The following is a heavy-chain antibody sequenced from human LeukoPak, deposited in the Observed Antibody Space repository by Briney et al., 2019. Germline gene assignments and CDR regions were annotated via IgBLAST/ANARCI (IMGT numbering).Heavy chain of an antibody. CDR2: IDGDGSST. Sequence: PGGSLRLSCAASEFXFSSYWIHWVRQAPGKGQVWVSRIDGDGSSTTYADSVKGRFTISRDNAKNTLYLQMNSLRAEDTAVYYCARSCVADRHSAPGYWGQGTLVTVSS. CDR3: ARSCVADRHSAPGY. V-gene: IGHV3-74*01. CDR1: EFXFSSYW. J-gene: IGHJ4*02. D-gene: IGHD6-6*01.